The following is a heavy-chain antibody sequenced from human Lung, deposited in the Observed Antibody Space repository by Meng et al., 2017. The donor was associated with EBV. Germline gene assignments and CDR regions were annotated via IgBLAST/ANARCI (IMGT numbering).Heavy chain of an antibody. D-gene: IGHD2-15*01. Sequence: GTALCTPSRTLSSTCTVSVGSLGSSTYNGDWIRQPPGKPLEWIGSVYYSGTNYNPSLKSRVTISVDTSKNQFSLNLSSVTAADTAVYYCASLVAATRWFDPWGQGTLVTVSS. J-gene: IGHJ5*02. CDR2: VYYSGT. V-gene: IGHV4-39*07. CDR1: VGSLGSSTYN. CDR3: ASLVAATRWFDP.